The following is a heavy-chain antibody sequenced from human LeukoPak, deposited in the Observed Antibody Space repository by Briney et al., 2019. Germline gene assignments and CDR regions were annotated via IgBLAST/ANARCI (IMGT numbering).Heavy chain of an antibody. CDR2: INHSGST. J-gene: IGHJ4*02. Sequence: PSETLSLTCAVSGGSFSGSFWSWLRQPPGKGLEWIGEINHSGSTNYNPSLKSRVTISVDTSKNQFSLKLSSVTAADTAVYYCARATYYYDSSGYYLDYWGQGTLVTVSS. CDR3: ARATYYYDSSGYYLDY. V-gene: IGHV4-34*01. CDR1: GGSFSGSF. D-gene: IGHD3-22*01.